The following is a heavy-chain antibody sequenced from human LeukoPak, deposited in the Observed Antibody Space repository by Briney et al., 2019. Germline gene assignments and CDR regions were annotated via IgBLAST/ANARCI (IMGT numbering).Heavy chain of an antibody. D-gene: IGHD3-3*01. Sequence: GGSLRLSCAASGFTSSSYAMHWVRQAPGKGLEYVSAISSNGGSTYYANSVKARFTISRDNSKNTLYLQMGSLRAEDMAVYYCARGKPSGYYLYYWGQGTLVTVSS. V-gene: IGHV3-64*01. J-gene: IGHJ4*02. CDR3: ARGKPSGYYLYY. CDR2: ISSNGGST. CDR1: GFTSSSYA.